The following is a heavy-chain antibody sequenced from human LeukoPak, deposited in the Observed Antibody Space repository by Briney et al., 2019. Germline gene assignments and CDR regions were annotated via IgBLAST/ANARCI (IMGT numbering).Heavy chain of an antibody. Sequence: ASVKVSCKASGYTFTGSYMHWVRQAPGQGLEWMGWINPNGGGTNYAQKFQGRVTMTRDTSISTAYMELSRLRSDDTVVYYCARATHELEDIVVVPGAWDYFDYWGQGTLVTVSS. CDR3: ARATHELEDIVVVPGAWDYFDY. D-gene: IGHD2-2*01. CDR2: INPNGGGT. CDR1: GYTFTGSY. J-gene: IGHJ4*02. V-gene: IGHV1-2*02.